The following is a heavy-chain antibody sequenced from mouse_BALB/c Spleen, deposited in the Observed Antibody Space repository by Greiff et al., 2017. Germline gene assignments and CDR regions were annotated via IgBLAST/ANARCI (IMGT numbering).Heavy chain of an antibody. D-gene: IGHD2-1*01. Sequence: QVQLKESGPGLVAPSQSLSITCTVSGFSLTSYGVHWVRQPPGKGLEWLGVIWAGGSTNYNSALMSRLSISKDNSKSQVFLKMNSLQTDDTAMYYCAREIYYGNYGFYYAMDYWGQGTSVTVSS. CDR2: IWAGGST. J-gene: IGHJ4*01. CDR3: AREIYYGNYGFYYAMDY. V-gene: IGHV2-9*02. CDR1: GFSLTSYG.